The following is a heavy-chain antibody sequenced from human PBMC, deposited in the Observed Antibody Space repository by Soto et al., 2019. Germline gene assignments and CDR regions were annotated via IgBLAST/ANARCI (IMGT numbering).Heavy chain of an antibody. CDR3: ARGHSTDCSNGVCSFFYNHEMDV. CDR1: GYSFSDYH. D-gene: IGHD2-8*01. CDR2: INPKSGGT. V-gene: IGHV1-2*04. J-gene: IGHJ6*02. Sequence: ASVKVSCKASGYSFSDYHIHWVRQAPGQGLEWLGRINPKSGGTSSAQKFQGWVTMTRDTSISTAYMELTRLRSDDTAAYFCARGHSTDCSNGVCSFFYNHEMDVWGQGTTVTV.